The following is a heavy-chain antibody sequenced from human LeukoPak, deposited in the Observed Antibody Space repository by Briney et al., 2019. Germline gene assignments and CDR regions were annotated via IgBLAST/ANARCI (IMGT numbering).Heavy chain of an antibody. J-gene: IGHJ4*02. CDR1: GFTVTGNY. D-gene: IGHD2-15*01. V-gene: IGHV3-53*01. Sequence: PGGSLRLSCAASGFTVTGNYMSWVRQAPGKGLEWVSVIYSGGSTYYADSVKGRFTISRDNSKNTLYLQMNSLRAEDTAVYYCARLPSGNYFDYWGQGTLVTVSS. CDR2: IYSGGST. CDR3: ARLPSGNYFDY.